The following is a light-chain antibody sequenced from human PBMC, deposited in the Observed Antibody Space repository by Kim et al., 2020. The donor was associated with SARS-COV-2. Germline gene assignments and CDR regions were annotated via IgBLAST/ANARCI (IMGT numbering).Light chain of an antibody. CDR3: QQYDSSPHT. Sequence: SPGERATLSFRASPTLSSDYLAWYQQKPGQAPRLLIYGASNRATGIPDSFSGSGSGTDFTLTISRLAPEDFAVYYCQQYDSSPHTFGQGTKVDIK. CDR1: PTLSSDY. V-gene: IGKV3-20*01. J-gene: IGKJ1*01. CDR2: GAS.